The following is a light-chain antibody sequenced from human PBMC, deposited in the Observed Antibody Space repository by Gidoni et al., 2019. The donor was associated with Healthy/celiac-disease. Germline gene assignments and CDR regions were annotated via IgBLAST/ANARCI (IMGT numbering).Light chain of an antibody. J-gene: IGKJ2*01. V-gene: IGKV1-33*01. CDR3: QQYDNLPYT. CDR1: QDISNY. CDR2: DAS. Sequence: DIQMTQSPSSLSASVGDRATITCQASQDISNYLNWYQQKPGKAPKLLIYDASNLETRVPSRFSGSGSGTDFTFTISSLQPEDIATYYCQQYDNLPYTFGQGTKLEIK.